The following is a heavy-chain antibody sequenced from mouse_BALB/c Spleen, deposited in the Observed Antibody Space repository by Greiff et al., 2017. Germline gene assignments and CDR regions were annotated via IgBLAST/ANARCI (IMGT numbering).Heavy chain of an antibody. V-gene: IGHV14-1*02. J-gene: IGHJ2*01. CDR3: AREGVYYGVDY. CDR2: IDPENGNT. Sequence: VQLQQSGAELVRPGALVKLSCKASGFNIKDYYMHWVKQRPEQGLEWIGWIDPENGNTIYDPKFQGKASITADTSSKTAYLQLSSLTSEDTAVYYCAREGVYYGVDYWGQGTTLTVSS. D-gene: IGHD1-2*01. CDR1: GFNIKDYY.